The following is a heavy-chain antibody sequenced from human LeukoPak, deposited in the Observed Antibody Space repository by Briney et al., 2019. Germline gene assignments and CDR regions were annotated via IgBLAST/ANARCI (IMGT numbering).Heavy chain of an antibody. J-gene: IGHJ4*02. CDR2: ITSSSSII. CDR3: ARVGLWHYPVDS. CDR1: GFTFSNYG. V-gene: IGHV3-48*01. D-gene: IGHD1-7*01. Sequence: GGSLRLSCVVSGFTFSNYGMHWVRQAPGKGLEWVSYITSSSSIIYYGDSVKGRFTVSRDNAENSLYLQVNSLRAEDTAVYYCARVGLWHYPVDSWGQGTLVTVSS.